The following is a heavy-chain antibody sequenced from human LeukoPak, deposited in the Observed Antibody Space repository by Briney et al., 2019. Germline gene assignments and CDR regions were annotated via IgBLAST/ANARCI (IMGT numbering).Heavy chain of an antibody. CDR1: GGSISSSSYY. CDR2: IYYSGST. Sequence: SETLSLTCTVSGGSISSSSYYWGWIRQPPGKGLEWIGSIYYSGSTYYNPSLKSRVTISVDTPKNQFSLKLSSVTAADTAVYYCARHPFYSSSQNWFDPWGQGTLVTVSS. CDR3: ARHPFYSSSQNWFDP. D-gene: IGHD6-13*01. J-gene: IGHJ5*02. V-gene: IGHV4-39*01.